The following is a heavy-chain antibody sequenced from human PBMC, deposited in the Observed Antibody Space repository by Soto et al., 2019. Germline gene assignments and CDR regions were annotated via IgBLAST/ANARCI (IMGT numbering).Heavy chain of an antibody. CDR2: ISGSGGST. CDR1: GFTFSSYA. V-gene: IGHV3-23*01. D-gene: IGHD3-10*01. J-gene: IGHJ4*02. CDR3: AKDAIRGVVFYFDY. Sequence: EVQLLESGGGLVQPGGSLRLSCAASGFTFSSYAMSWVRQAPGKGLEWVSAISGSGGSTYYADSVKGRFTISRDNSKNTLYLQMDSLGAEDTALYYCAKDAIRGVVFYFDYWGQGTLVTVSS.